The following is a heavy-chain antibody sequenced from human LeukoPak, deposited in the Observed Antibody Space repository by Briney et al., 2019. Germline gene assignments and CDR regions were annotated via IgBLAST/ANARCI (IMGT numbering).Heavy chain of an antibody. CDR2: ISYDGSNK. CDR3: ARSADYGDSYFDY. Sequence: PGRSLRLSCAASGFTFSSYGMHWVRQAPGKGLEWVAVISYDGSNKYYADSVKGRFTISRDNSKNTLYLQMNSLRAEDTAVYYCARSADYGDSYFDYWGQGTLVTVSS. CDR1: GFTFSSYG. V-gene: IGHV3-30*19. J-gene: IGHJ4*02. D-gene: IGHD4-17*01.